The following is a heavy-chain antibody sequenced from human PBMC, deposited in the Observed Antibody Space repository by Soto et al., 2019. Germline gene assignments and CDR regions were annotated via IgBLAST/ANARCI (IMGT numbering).Heavy chain of an antibody. CDR3: ARGWGYDSTDYYYAY. CDR2: IIPIFGTA. D-gene: IGHD3-22*01. J-gene: IGHJ4*02. V-gene: IGHV1-69*01. Sequence: QVQLVQSGAEVRKRGSSVRVSCKASGGSFNRHTISWVRQAPGQGLEWMGGIIPIFGTANHAQKFQGRVTIIADESTSTVYMELSSLTSDDTAIYYCARGWGYDSTDYYYAYWGQGTLVIVSS. CDR1: GGSFNRHT.